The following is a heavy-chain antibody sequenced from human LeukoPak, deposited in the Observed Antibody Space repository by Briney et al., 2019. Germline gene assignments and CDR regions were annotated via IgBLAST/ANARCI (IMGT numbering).Heavy chain of an antibody. CDR2: IYTSGST. Sequence: SETLSLTCTVSSGSISSYYWSWIRQPAGKGLEWIGRIYTSGSTNYNPSLKSRVTISVDTSKNQFSLKLSSVTAADTAVYYCAREALEYFLFDYWGQGTLVTVSS. J-gene: IGHJ4*02. D-gene: IGHD6-6*01. V-gene: IGHV4-4*07. CDR1: SGSISSYY. CDR3: AREALEYFLFDY.